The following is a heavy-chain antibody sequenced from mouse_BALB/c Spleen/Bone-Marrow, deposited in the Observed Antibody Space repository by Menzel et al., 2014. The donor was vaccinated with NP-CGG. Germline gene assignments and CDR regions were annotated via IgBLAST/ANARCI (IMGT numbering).Heavy chain of an antibody. CDR2: ISSGGSYT. CDR3: ARPMINTYFDH. J-gene: IGHJ2*01. D-gene: IGHD2-4*01. V-gene: IGHV5-6*01. CDR1: GFTFXNYG. Sequence: EVKLVESGGDLVKPGGSLKLSCAASGFTFXNYGMSWVRQTPDKRLEWVATISSGGSYTYYPDSVKGRFTISRDNAKNTLYLQMSSLKSEDTAMYYCARPMINTYFDHWGQGTTLTVSS.